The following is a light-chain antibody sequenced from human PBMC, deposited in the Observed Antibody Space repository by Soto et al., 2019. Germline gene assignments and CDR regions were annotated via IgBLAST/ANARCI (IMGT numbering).Light chain of an antibody. V-gene: IGLV2-14*01. J-gene: IGLJ1*01. CDR3: SSYTGRRPLV. CDR2: EVI. CDR1: SSDVGAYNY. Sequence: ALTQPASVSGSPGQSITISCTGTSSDVGAYNYVSWYQQHPGTAPKLMIYEVIDRPSGVSNRFSGSKSGNTASLTISGLQAEDDADYYCSSYTGRRPLVFGTGTKVTVL.